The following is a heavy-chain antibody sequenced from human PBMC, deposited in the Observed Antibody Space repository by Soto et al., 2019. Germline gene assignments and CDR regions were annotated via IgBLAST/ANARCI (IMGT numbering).Heavy chain of an antibody. Sequence: PSETLSLTCAVYGGSFSGYYWIWIRQPPGKGLEWIGEINHSGSTNYNPSLKSRVTISVDTSKNQFSLKLSSVTAADTAVYYCARGRRWGARQDYYYGMDVWGQGTTVTVSS. CDR3: ARGRRWGARQDYYYGMDV. V-gene: IGHV4-34*01. CDR2: INHSGST. J-gene: IGHJ6*02. CDR1: GGSFSGYY. D-gene: IGHD1-26*01.